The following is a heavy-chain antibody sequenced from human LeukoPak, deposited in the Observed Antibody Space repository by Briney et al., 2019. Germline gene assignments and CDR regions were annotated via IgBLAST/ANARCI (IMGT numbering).Heavy chain of an antibody. CDR1: SGSFSDYY. CDR2: SGST. D-gene: IGHD3-10*01. CDR3: ARTRRHYYGSGKNLTPWPAGLDG. V-gene: IGHV4-59*12. J-gene: IGHJ6*02. Sequence: SETLSLTCTVSSGSFSDYYWTWIRQPPGKGLEWIGYSGSTNYNPSLKSRVTISTDTSKRHFSLTLSSVTAADTAVYFCARTRRHYYGSGKNLTPWPAGLDGWGQGTTVIVS.